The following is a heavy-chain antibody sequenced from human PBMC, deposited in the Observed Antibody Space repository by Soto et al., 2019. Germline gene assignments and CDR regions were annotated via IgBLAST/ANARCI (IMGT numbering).Heavy chain of an antibody. CDR2: INHSGST. Sequence: PSETLSLTCAVYGGSFSGSYWSWIRQPPGKGLEWIGEINHSGSTNYNPSLKSRVTISVDTSKNQFSLKLSSVTAADTAVYYCARYIVVVVAATPRWFDPWGQGTLVTVSS. D-gene: IGHD2-15*01. CDR3: ARYIVVVVAATPRWFDP. CDR1: GGSFSGSY. V-gene: IGHV4-34*01. J-gene: IGHJ5*02.